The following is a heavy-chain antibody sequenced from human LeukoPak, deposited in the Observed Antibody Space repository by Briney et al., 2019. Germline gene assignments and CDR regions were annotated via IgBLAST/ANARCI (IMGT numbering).Heavy chain of an antibody. CDR2: ISSSGSTI. V-gene: IGHV3-48*03. J-gene: IGHJ6*02. CDR1: GFTFSSYE. D-gene: IGHD4-17*01. CDR3: ARDMTTVTTPGSDYYYGMDV. Sequence: GGSLRLSCAASGFTFSSYEMNWVRQAPGKGLEWVSYISSSGSTIYYADSVKGRFTISKDNAKNSLYLQMNSVRAEDTAVYYCARDMTTVTTPGSDYYYGMDVWGQGTTVTVSS.